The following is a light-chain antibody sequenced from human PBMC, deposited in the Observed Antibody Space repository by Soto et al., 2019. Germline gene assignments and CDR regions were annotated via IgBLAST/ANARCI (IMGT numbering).Light chain of an antibody. CDR2: DVT. Sequence: QSALTQPAPVSGSPGQSIAISCTGTRSDVDDYKYVSWYQQHPGKAPKLMIYDVTNRPSGVSNRFSGSKSGNTASLTISGLQAEDDADYYCTSHTTRSTLVFGTGTKLTVL. J-gene: IGLJ1*01. CDR1: RSDVDDYKY. CDR3: TSHTTRSTLV. V-gene: IGLV2-14*01.